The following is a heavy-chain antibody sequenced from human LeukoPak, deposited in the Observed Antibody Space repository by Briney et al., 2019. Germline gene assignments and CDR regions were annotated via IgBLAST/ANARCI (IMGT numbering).Heavy chain of an antibody. V-gene: IGHV3-9*01. J-gene: IGHJ4*02. CDR2: ISWNSGSI. D-gene: IGHD1-26*01. CDR3: AKDRMGGLWELLHAFDY. CDR1: GFTFDDYA. Sequence: PGRSLRLSCAASGFTFDDYAMHWVRQAPGKGLEWVSGISWNSGSIGYADSVKGRFTISRDNAKNSLYLQMNSLRAEDTALYYCAKDRMGGLWELLHAFDYWGQGTLVTVSS.